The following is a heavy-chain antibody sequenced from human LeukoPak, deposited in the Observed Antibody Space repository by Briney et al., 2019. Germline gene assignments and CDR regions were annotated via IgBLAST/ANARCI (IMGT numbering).Heavy chain of an antibody. CDR1: GGSITSYY. CDR3: ARDTGVGGWFDR. V-gene: IGHV4-59*01. J-gene: IGHJ5*02. D-gene: IGHD2-2*01. Sequence: SETLSLTCTVSGGSITSYYWSWIRQPPGKGLEWIGYIYYSGSPTYNPSLKSRVTISVDTSKNQFSLKLSSVTAADTALYYCARDTGVGGWFDRWGQGTLVTASS. CDR2: IYYSGSP.